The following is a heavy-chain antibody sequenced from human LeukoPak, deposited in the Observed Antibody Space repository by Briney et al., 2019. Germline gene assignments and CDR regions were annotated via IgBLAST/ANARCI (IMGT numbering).Heavy chain of an antibody. CDR2: IYYSGST. CDR3: ARLEYSSSSGFDY. V-gene: IGHV4-59*08. Sequence: SETLSLTCTVSGGSISSYYWSWIRQPPGKGLEWIGYIYYSGSTNYNPSLKSRVTISVDTSKNQFSLKLSSVTAADTAVYYCARLEYSSSSGFDYWGQGTLVTVSS. J-gene: IGHJ4*02. D-gene: IGHD6-6*01. CDR1: GGSISSYY.